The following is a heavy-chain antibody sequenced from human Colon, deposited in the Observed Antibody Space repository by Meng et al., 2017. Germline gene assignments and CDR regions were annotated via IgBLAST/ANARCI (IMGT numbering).Heavy chain of an antibody. Sequence: QVQPVQTGADVKKPGSSMKVSCKASGGTFRRFTMTWVRRAPGQGLEWMGEIIPILGAPNYAPKFQGRVTITADESTTSTYMELSSLTSEDTAVYYCAVQKDGYNSWYDNWGQGTLVTVSS. CDR3: AVQKDGYNSWYDN. V-gene: IGHV1-69*01. D-gene: IGHD5-24*01. CDR2: IIPILGAP. CDR1: GGTFRRFT. J-gene: IGHJ4*02.